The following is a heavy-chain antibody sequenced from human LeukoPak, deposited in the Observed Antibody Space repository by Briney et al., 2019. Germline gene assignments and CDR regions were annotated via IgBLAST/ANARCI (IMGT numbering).Heavy chain of an antibody. V-gene: IGHV3-33*01. Sequence: GGSLRLSCEASDSIFRHYGMHWVRQAPGKGLEWVAVIGDDGGDKHYEDSVKGRFTISRDNAKNSLYLQMNSLRAEDTAVYYCARDPYYGDYVVWGQGTLVTVSS. CDR1: DSIFRHYG. CDR2: IGDDGGDK. J-gene: IGHJ4*02. CDR3: ARDPYYGDYVV. D-gene: IGHD4-17*01.